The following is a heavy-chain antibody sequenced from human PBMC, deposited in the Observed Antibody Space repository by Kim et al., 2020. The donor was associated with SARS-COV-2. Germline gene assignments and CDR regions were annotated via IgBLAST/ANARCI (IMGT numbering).Heavy chain of an antibody. V-gene: IGHV3-30*02. D-gene: IGHD3-10*01. J-gene: IGHJ5*02. CDR3: ATGSGSYFTWFDP. Sequence: YYADSVKGRVTISRDNSKNALYLQMNSLRAEDTAVYYCATGSGSYFTWFDPWGQGTLVTVSS.